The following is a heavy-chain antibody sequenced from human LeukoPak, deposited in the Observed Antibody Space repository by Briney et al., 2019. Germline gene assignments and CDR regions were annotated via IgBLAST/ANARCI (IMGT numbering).Heavy chain of an antibody. V-gene: IGHV3-48*02. D-gene: IGHD5-18*01. CDR1: GFTFSSYS. J-gene: IGHJ4*02. Sequence: GGSLRLSCAASGFTFSSYSMNWDRQAPGKGLEWVSYISSGSSSIHYADSVKGRITISRDNAKNSLYLQMNSLRDEDTAVYYCARDHNYAFDYWGQGTLVTVSS. CDR2: ISSGSSSI. CDR3: ARDHNYAFDY.